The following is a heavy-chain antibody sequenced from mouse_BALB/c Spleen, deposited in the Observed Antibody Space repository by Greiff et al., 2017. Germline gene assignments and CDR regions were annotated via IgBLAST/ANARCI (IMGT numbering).Heavy chain of an antibody. CDR2: INPGSGGT. CDR3: ARSDYYELDY. Sequence: VQLQQSGAELVRPGTSVKVSCKASGYAFTNYLIEWVKQRPGQGLEWIGVINPGSGGTNYNEKFKGKATLTADKSSSTAYMQLSSLTSDDSAVYFCARSDYYELDYWGQGTTLTVSS. V-gene: IGHV1-54*01. D-gene: IGHD1-1*01. CDR1: GYAFTNYL. J-gene: IGHJ2*01.